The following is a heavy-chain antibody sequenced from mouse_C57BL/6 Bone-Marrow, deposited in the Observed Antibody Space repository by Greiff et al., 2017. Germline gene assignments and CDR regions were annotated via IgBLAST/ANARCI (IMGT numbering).Heavy chain of an antibody. CDR1: GFTFSRYG. Sequence: EVHLVESGGDLVKPGGSLKLSCAASGFTFSRYGMSWVRQTPDKRLEWVATISSGGSYTYYPDSVKGRFTISRDNAKNTLYLQMSSLKSEDTAMYYCARWLYAMDYWGQGTSVTVSS. J-gene: IGHJ4*01. CDR2: ISSGGSYT. V-gene: IGHV5-6*01. CDR3: ARWLYAMDY.